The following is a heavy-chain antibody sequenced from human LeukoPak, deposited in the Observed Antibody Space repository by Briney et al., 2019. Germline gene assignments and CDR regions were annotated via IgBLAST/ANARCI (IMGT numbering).Heavy chain of an antibody. CDR1: GFRFDGYA. CDR2: ISWNSGTI. Sequence: GGSLRLSCAASGFRFDGYAMHWVRQAPGKGLEWVSGISWNSGTIAYADSVKGRFTISRADAKNSLYLQMNSLRAEDTALYYCAKDIAPAVFYYMDVWGKGTTVIVSS. CDR3: AKDIAPAVFYYMDV. J-gene: IGHJ6*03. V-gene: IGHV3-9*01.